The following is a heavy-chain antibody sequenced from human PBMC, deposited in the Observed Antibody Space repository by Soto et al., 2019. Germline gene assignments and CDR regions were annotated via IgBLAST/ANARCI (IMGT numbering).Heavy chain of an antibody. CDR2: IYYSGSS. J-gene: IGHJ4*02. Sequence: QVQLQESGPGMVKPSETLSLTCTVSGVCFSTYYWSWIRQAPGKGLEWIGYIYYSGSSNYNPSLNSRVTMSVDTSKNQLSLKLSSVTASDTAVYYFARDQGGPFDYWGQGTLVTVSS. V-gene: IGHV4-59*01. CDR3: ARDQGGPFDY. CDR1: GVCFSTYY. D-gene: IGHD2-15*01.